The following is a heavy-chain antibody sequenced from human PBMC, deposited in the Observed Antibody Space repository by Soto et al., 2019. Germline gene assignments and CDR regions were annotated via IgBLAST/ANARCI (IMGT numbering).Heavy chain of an antibody. Sequence: GWSLRLSCASSGFTFDDYTMHWVRQAPGKGLEWVSIISWDGGNTYYADSVKGRFTISRDNSKNSLYLQMNSLRTEDTALYYCAKDTSWTIDYWGQGTLVTVSS. CDR1: GFTFDDYT. V-gene: IGHV3-43*01. CDR3: AKDTSWTIDY. CDR2: ISWDGGNT. J-gene: IGHJ4*02. D-gene: IGHD4-17*01.